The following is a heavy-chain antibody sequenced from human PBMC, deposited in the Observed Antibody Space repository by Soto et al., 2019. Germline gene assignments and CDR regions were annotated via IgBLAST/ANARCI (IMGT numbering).Heavy chain of an antibody. D-gene: IGHD3-3*01. V-gene: IGHV1-46*01. CDR3: ARDPNGYYDFWSGPQTYPDY. CDR1: GYTFTSYY. Sequence: ASVKVSCKASGYTFTSYYMHWVRQAPGQGLEWMGIINPSGGSTSYAQKFRGRVTMTRDTSTSTVYMELSSLRSEDTAVYSCARDPNGYYDFWSGPQTYPDYWGQGTLVTVSS. J-gene: IGHJ4*02. CDR2: INPSGGST.